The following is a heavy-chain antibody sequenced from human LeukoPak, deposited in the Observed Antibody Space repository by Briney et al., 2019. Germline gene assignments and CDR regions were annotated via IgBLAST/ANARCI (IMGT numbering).Heavy chain of an antibody. D-gene: IGHD6-19*01. CDR2: ISGSGGST. CDR3: ARGSSTSAVADTGDY. Sequence: PGGSLRLSCAASGFTFSSYAMSWVGQAPGKGVEWVSAISGSGGSTYYADSVKGRFTISRDNSKNTLYLQMNSLRAEDTAVYYCARGSSTSAVADTGDYWGQGTLVTVSS. V-gene: IGHV3-23*01. CDR1: GFTFSSYA. J-gene: IGHJ4*02.